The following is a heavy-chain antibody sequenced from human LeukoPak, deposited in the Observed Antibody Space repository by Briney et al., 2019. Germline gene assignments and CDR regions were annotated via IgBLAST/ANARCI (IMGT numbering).Heavy chain of an antibody. Sequence: TGGSLRLSCAASGFTFSSYGMHWVRQAPGKGLEWVAVISYDGSNKYYADSVKGRFTISRDNSKNTLYLQMNSLRAEDTAVYYCARGQGVAAAEWSFDYWGQGTLVTVSS. J-gene: IGHJ4*02. V-gene: IGHV3-30*19. CDR1: GFTFSSYG. D-gene: IGHD6-13*01. CDR2: ISYDGSNK. CDR3: ARGQGVAAAEWSFDY.